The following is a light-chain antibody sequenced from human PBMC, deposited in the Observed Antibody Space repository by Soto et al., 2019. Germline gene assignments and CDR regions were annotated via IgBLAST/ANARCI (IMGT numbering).Light chain of an antibody. CDR3: HQLTRYPST. CDR1: EDITNY. CDR2: DAS. J-gene: IGKJ4*01. V-gene: IGKV1-9*01. Sequence: IQLTQSPSSLSASVGDRVTVTCRASEDITNYLAWDQQKVGKAPELLIYDASTLHSGVPSRFSGSGSGTDFTLTIRGLQPEDFATYYCHQLTRYPSTFGGGTKVDIK.